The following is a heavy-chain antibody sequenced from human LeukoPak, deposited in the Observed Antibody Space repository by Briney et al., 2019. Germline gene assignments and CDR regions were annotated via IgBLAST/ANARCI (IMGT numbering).Heavy chain of an antibody. CDR2: ISNSGSTI. V-gene: IGHV3-48*03. J-gene: IGHJ4*02. D-gene: IGHD2/OR15-2a*01. Sequence: GGSQRLLCTASGFTLSSCQVKGGGQAPGKGLEWVSYISNSGSTIYYADSVKGRFTISRDNAKNSLYLQMNSLIVEDTAIYYRGRNFLYWGERTLVTVSS. CDR3: GRNFLY. CDR1: GFTLSSCQ.